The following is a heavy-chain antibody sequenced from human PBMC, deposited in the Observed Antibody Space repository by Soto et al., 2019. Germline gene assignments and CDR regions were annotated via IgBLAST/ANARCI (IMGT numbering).Heavy chain of an antibody. CDR2: ISGSGGST. J-gene: IGHJ6*02. Sequence: PGGSLRLSCAASGFTFSSYAMSWVRQAPGKGLEWVSAISGSGGSTYYADSVKGRFTISRDNSKNTLYLQMNSLRAEDTAVYYRAKDLTGRPSYYGMDVWGQVTTVTVSS. CDR1: GFTFSSYA. CDR3: AKDLTGRPSYYGMDV. V-gene: IGHV3-23*01. D-gene: IGHD2-8*02.